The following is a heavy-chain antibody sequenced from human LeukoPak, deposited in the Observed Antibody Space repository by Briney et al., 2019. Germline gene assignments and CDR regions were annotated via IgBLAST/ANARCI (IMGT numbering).Heavy chain of an antibody. J-gene: IGHJ5*02. CDR3: AREICSGGSCYFWFDP. Sequence: GGSLRLSCAASGFTFCSYDMHWVRQATGKGLEWVSAIGTAGDTYYPGSVKGRFTISRENAKNSLYLQMNSLRAGDTAVYYCAREICSGGSCYFWFDPWGQGTLVTVSS. V-gene: IGHV3-13*01. CDR1: GFTFCSYD. D-gene: IGHD2-15*01. CDR2: IGTAGDT.